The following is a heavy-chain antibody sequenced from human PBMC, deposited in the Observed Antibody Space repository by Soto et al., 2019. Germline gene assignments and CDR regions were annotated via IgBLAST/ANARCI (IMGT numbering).Heavy chain of an antibody. V-gene: IGHV3-23*01. CDR2: ISGSGGST. J-gene: IGHJ5*02. CDR1: GFTFSSYA. CDR3: AKVPYSSSSLIFWIDP. D-gene: IGHD6-6*01. Sequence: GGSLRLSCAASGFTFSSYAMSWVRQAPGKGLEWVSAISGSGGSTYYADSVKGRFTISRDNSKNTLYLQMNSLRAEDTAVYYCAKVPYSSSSLIFWIDPWGQGTLVTVSS.